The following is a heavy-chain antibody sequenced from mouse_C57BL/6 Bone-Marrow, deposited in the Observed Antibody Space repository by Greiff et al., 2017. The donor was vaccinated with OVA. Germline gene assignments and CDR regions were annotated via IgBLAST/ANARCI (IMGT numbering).Heavy chain of an antibody. CDR3: TSSLLWLRRGYYAMDY. J-gene: IGHJ4*01. Sequence: EVKLMESGEGLVKPGGSLKLSCAASGFTFSSYAMSWVRQTPEKRLEWVAYISSGGDYIYYAATVKGRFTISRDNARNTLYLQMSSLKSEDTAMYYCTSSLLWLRRGYYAMDYWGQGTSVTVSS. D-gene: IGHD2-9*01. V-gene: IGHV5-9-1*02. CDR2: ISSGGDYI. CDR1: GFTFSSYA.